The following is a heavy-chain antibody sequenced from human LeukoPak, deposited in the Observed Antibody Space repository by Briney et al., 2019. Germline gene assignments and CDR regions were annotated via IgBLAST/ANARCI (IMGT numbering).Heavy chain of an antibody. CDR2: IRSKGYGGTT. V-gene: IGHV3-49*05. CDR3: TRGSRDGYIHFDY. J-gene: IGHJ4*02. Sequence: KSGGSLRLSCTASGFTFGDYTMTWFRQAPGKGLEWVSFIRSKGYGGTTEYAASVKGRFTISRDDSKSIAYLQMNSLKTGDTAVYYCTRGSRDGYIHFDYWGQGTLVTVSS. D-gene: IGHD5-24*01. CDR1: GFTFGDYT.